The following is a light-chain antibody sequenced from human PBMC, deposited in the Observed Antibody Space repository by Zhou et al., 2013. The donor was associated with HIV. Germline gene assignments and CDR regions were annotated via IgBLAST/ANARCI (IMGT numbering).Light chain of an antibody. CDR1: QSVSTN. CDR2: AAS. Sequence: EVVMTQSPATLSVSPGDRATLSCRASQSVSTNLAWYQQKPGQAPRLLIYAASTRATGIPARFSGSGSWTEFTLTISSLQSEDFAVYYCQQYNNWPALTFGGGTKVEIK. J-gene: IGKJ4*01. CDR3: QQYNNWPALT. V-gene: IGKV3-15*01.